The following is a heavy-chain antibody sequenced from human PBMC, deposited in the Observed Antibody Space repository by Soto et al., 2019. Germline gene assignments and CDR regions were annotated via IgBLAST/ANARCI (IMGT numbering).Heavy chain of an antibody. CDR3: AKSGGASPYYFDY. D-gene: IGHD1-26*01. CDR2: ISVSGGGT. CDR1: AFTFNTYA. J-gene: IGHJ4*02. Sequence: EVQLLESGGGLVQPGGSLRLSCAASAFTFNTYAMGWVRQAPGKGLEWVSAISVSGGGTYYADSVKGRFTISRDTSKNTLYLQINSLRADDTAVYYCAKSGGASPYYFDYWGRGTLVTVSS. V-gene: IGHV3-23*01.